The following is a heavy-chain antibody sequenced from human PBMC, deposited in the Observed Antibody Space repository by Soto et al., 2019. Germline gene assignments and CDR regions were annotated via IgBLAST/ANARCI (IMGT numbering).Heavy chain of an antibody. CDR1: GGTFSSYA. Sequence: QVQLVQSGAEVKKPGSSVKVSCKASGGTFSSYAISWVRQAPGQGLEWMGGIIPIFGTANYAQKFQGRVTITADKSTSTAYMELSSLRSADTAVYYRARKSTIFGVVHGMDVWGQGTTVTVSS. J-gene: IGHJ6*02. CDR3: ARKSTIFGVVHGMDV. CDR2: IIPIFGTA. V-gene: IGHV1-69*06. D-gene: IGHD3-3*01.